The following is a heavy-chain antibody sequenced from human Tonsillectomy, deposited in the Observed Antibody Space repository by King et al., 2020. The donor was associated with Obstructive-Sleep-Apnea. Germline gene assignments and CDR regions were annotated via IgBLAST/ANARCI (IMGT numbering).Heavy chain of an antibody. CDR3: AAGTTDYYYFGMDV. V-gene: IGHV1-58*01. CDR1: GFTFKTSG. Sequence: QLVESGPEVKKPGTSVNVSCKASGFTFKTSGVQWVRQARGQRLEWIGWIFLGSGDTYYAQQFQDRVTLTTDRTAGTATMDPINLTSEDTAVYYCAAGTTDYYYFGMDVWGQGTTVTVSS. CDR2: IFLGSGDT. J-gene: IGHJ6*02. D-gene: IGHD4-11*01.